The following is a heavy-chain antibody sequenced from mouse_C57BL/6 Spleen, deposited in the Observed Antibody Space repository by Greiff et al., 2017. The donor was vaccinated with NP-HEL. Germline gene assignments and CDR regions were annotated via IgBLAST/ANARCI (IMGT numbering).Heavy chain of an antibody. CDR2: FYPGSGSI. V-gene: IGHV1-62-2*01. J-gene: IGHJ4*01. CDR3: ARHERGYGYDPYYYAMDY. CDR1: GYTFTEYT. Sequence: QLQQSGAELVKPGASVKLSCKASGYTFTEYTIHWVKQRSGQGLEWIGWFYPGSGSIKYNEKFKDKATLTADKSSSTVYMELSRLTSEDSAVYFCARHERGYGYDPYYYAMDYWGQGTSVTVSS. D-gene: IGHD2-2*01.